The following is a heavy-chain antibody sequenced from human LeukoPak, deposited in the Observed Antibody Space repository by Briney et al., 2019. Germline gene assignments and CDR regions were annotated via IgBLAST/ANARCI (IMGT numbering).Heavy chain of an antibody. Sequence: GGSLRLSCAASGFTFSSYGMHWVRQAPGKGLEWVANIKGDGIEKNYVDSVKGRFSISRDNAMNSLYLQMDSLRAEDTAVYYCAKEGAYPIITYDSWGQGALVTVSS. CDR2: IKGDGIEK. V-gene: IGHV3-7*01. D-gene: IGHD3-10*01. J-gene: IGHJ5*01. CDR1: GFTFSSYG. CDR3: AKEGAYPIITYDS.